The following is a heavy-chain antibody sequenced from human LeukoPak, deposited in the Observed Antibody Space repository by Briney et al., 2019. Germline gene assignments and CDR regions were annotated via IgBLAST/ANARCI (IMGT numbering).Heavy chain of an antibody. CDR3: ARAEYYGSGSYFTESYYYMDV. Sequence: GASVTVSFTSSVYTFTIYDINWVRQATGQGLEWRGWMNPSSGDTGYAQRFQGRVTITRNTSISTAYMELSSLRSDDTAVYFCARAEYYGSGSYFTESYYYMDVWGKGTTVTVSS. CDR1: VYTFTIYD. V-gene: IGHV1-8*01. CDR2: MNPSSGDT. J-gene: IGHJ6*03. D-gene: IGHD3-10*01.